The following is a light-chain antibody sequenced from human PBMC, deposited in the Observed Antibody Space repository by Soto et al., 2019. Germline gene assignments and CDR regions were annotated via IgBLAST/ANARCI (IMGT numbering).Light chain of an antibody. V-gene: IGKV3-15*01. Sequence: EIVLTQSPATLSLSPGERATLSCRASQSVSSCLAWYQQRPGQSPRLLIYGASTRATGVPARFSGRGSGTEFTLTISSLQSEDFAVYYCQQYTNWPPNTFGQGTRLAIK. CDR1: QSVSSC. CDR2: GAS. J-gene: IGKJ5*01. CDR3: QQYTNWPPNT.